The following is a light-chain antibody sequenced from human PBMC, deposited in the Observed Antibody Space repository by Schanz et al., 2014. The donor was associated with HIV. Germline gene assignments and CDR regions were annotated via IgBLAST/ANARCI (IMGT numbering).Light chain of an antibody. J-gene: IGKJ1*01. V-gene: IGKV1-5*03. CDR1: QSISPW. CDR3: QQYNTLSRT. CDR2: EAS. Sequence: GDRVTITCRATQSISPWLAWYQQKPGKAPKLLINEASSLQSGVPSRFSGSGSGTEFTLTISGLQPDDFATYYCQQYNTLSRTFGPGTKVE.